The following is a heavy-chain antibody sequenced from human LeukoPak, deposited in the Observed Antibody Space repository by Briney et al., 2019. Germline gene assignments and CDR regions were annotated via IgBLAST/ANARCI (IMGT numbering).Heavy chain of an antibody. Sequence: PGGSLRLXCAASGFTFSSYGMHWVRQAPGKGLEWVAVIWYDGSNKYYADSVKGRFTTSRDNSKNTLYQQMNSLRAEDTAVYYCAKGYCSGGSCYTPAGLDYWGQGTLVTVSS. CDR3: AKGYCSGGSCYTPAGLDY. CDR2: IWYDGSNK. D-gene: IGHD2-15*01. J-gene: IGHJ4*02. V-gene: IGHV3-33*06. CDR1: GFTFSSYG.